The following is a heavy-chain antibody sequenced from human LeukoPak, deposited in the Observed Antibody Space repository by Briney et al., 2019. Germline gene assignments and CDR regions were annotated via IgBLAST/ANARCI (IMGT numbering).Heavy chain of an antibody. V-gene: IGHV4-34*01. D-gene: IGHD2-15*01. CDR3: VRHLSAGRPAFDI. CDR2: INHSGGT. Sequence: SETLSLTCAVYGGSFSGYYWSRIRQPPGRGLEWIGEINHSGGTNYNPSLKSRVTISVDTSKNQFSLKLTSLTAADTAVYYCVRHLSAGRPAFDIWGQGTMVTVSS. J-gene: IGHJ3*02. CDR1: GGSFSGYY.